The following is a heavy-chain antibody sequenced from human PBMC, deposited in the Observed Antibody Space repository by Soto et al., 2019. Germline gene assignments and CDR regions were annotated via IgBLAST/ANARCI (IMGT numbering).Heavy chain of an antibody. Sequence: PGGSLRLSCAASGFPISSACLNWVRQAPGKGLEWIGLVKSKTDGGTTEYAAPVKGRFTISRDESKNTVYLQMNSLNTEDTAIYYCMTEHSGTFHNWGQGTLVTVSS. CDR3: MTEHSGTFHN. D-gene: IGHD3-10*01. J-gene: IGHJ4*02. CDR1: GFPISSAC. V-gene: IGHV3-15*07. CDR2: VKSKTDGGTT.